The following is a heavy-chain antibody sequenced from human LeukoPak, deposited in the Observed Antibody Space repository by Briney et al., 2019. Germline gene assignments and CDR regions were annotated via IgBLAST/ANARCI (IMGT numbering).Heavy chain of an antibody. J-gene: IGHJ4*02. V-gene: IGHV1-18*01. CDR1: GYTFTSYG. Sequence: ASVKVSCKASGYTFTSYGISWVRQAPGQGLVWMGWISAYNGNTNYAQKLQGRVTMTADTSTSTAYMELRSLRSDDTAVYYCARGEDGTGDYRPTYFDSWGQGTLVTVSS. CDR3: ARGEDGTGDYRPTYFDS. D-gene: IGHD4-17*01. CDR2: ISAYNGNT.